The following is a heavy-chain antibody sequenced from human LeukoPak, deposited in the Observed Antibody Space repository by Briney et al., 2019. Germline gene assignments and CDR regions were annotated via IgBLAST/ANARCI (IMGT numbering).Heavy chain of an antibody. J-gene: IGHJ4*02. CDR3: ARAQTYGDSRLLLDY. CDR2: ISYDGSSS. CDR1: GFTFSGHA. Sequence: QPGGSLRLSCAASGFTFSGHAMVWVRQGPGKGLEWVSFISYDGSSSVYADSVEGRFTIFRDNAKNSQYLQMNSLRVEDTALYYCARAQTYGDSRLLLDYWGQGTLVTVSS. D-gene: IGHD4-17*01. V-gene: IGHV3-30*03.